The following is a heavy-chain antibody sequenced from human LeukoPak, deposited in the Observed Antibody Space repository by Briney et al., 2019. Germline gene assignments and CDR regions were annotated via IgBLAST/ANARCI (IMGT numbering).Heavy chain of an antibody. V-gene: IGHV3-7*03. CDR3: AKDRRYYDSRPDY. CDR2: INQDGSEK. D-gene: IGHD3-22*01. CDR1: GFSFSAYW. J-gene: IGHJ4*02. Sequence: GGSLRLSCAASGFSFSAYWMSWVRLAPGKGLEWVANINQDGSEKYYVDSVKGRFTISRDNAKNSLYLQMSSLRAEDTAVYYCAKDRRYYDSRPDYWGQGTLVTVSS.